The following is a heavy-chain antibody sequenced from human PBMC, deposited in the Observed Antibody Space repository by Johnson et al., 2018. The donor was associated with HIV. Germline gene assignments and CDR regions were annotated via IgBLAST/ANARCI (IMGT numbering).Heavy chain of an antibody. CDR3: ASSWGNAFDI. CDR1: GFTFSSYG. Sequence: QMQLVESGGGVVQPGRSLRLSCAASGFTFSSYGMHWVRQAPGKGLEWVAFTAHDESITHYADSKGRFTMSRDNSKSTLNLQMNSLRAEDTAVYYCASSWGNAFDIWGQGTMVTVSS. CDR2: TAHDESIT. J-gene: IGHJ3*02. V-gene: IGHV3-30*03. D-gene: IGHD7-27*01.